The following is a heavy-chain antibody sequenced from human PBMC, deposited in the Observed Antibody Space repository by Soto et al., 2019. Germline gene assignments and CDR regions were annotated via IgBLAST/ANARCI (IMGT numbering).Heavy chain of an antibody. CDR3: ARSFGEHCSGGSCYPNAFDY. CDR1: GYTFTSYD. D-gene: IGHD2-15*01. Sequence: ASVKVSCKASGYTFTSYDINWVRQATGQGLEWMGWMNPNSGNTGYAQKFQGRVTMTRNTSISTAYMELSSLRSEDTAVYYCARSFGEHCSGGSCYPNAFDYWGQGTLVTVSS. CDR2: MNPNSGNT. V-gene: IGHV1-8*01. J-gene: IGHJ4*02.